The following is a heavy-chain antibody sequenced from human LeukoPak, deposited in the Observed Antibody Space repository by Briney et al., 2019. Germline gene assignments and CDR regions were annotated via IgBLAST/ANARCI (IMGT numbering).Heavy chain of an antibody. CDR3: ARSQSSRQITIPKTRRYFDY. J-gene: IGHJ4*02. CDR2: IRYDGSNK. V-gene: IGHV3-30*02. CDR1: GFTFSSYG. Sequence: PGGSLRLSCAASGFTFSSYGMHWVRQAPGKGLEGVAFIRYDGSNKYYADSVKGRFTISRDNSKNTLFLQMNSLRAEDTAVYYCARSQSSRQITIPKTRRYFDYWGQGVLVTVSS. D-gene: IGHD3-10*01.